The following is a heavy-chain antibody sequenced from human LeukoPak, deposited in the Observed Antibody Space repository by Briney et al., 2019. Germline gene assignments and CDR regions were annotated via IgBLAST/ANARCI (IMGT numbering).Heavy chain of an antibody. CDR2: ISGSGGST. J-gene: IGHJ4*02. CDR1: GFTFSSYA. V-gene: IGHV3-23*01. CDR3: AKDYNYYDSSGYRDY. D-gene: IGHD3-22*01. Sequence: GSLRLSCAASGFTFSSYAMSWVRQAPGKGLEWVSAISGSGGSTHYADSVKGRFTISRDNSKNTLYLQMNSLRAEDTAVYYCAKDYNYYDSSGYRDYWGQGTLVTVSS.